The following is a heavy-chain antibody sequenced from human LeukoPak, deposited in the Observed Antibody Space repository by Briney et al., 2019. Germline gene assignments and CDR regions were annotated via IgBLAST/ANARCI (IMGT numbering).Heavy chain of an antibody. J-gene: IGHJ4*02. CDR2: IYYSGST. CDR1: GGPISSYY. V-gene: IGHV4-59*01. D-gene: IGHD6-6*01. Sequence: PSEILSLTCTVSGGPISSYYWSWIRQPPGKGLEWIGYIYYSGSTNYSPSLKRRVTISVDTSKNQFSLKLSSVTAADTAVYYCARDSSSSLDYSYFDYWGQGTLVTVS. CDR3: ARDSSSSLDYSYFDY.